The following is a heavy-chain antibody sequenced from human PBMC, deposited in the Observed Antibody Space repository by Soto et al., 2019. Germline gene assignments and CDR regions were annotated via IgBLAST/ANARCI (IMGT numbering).Heavy chain of an antibody. J-gene: IGHJ4*02. CDR2: ISFDGSLK. CDR1: GFTFSNYG. D-gene: IGHD3-10*01. Sequence: PGGSLRLSCAASGFTFSNYGMHWVRQAPGKGLEWVAVISFDGSLKYYADSVKGRFTISRDDSKNTLYLQMNSLRAEDTALYYCAKEESYFSGSYYFNWGQGTLVTVSS. CDR3: AKEESYFSGSYYFN. V-gene: IGHV3-30*18.